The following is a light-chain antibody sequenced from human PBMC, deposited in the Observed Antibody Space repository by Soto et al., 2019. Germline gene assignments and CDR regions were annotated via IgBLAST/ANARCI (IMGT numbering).Light chain of an antibody. CDR2: DAS. CDR1: QSVGAD. Sequence: EIVLTQSPATLSLSPGERATLSCRASQSVGADLAWYQQKSGQAPRLLIYDASNRATGIPARFSGSGSGTDFTLTISSLEPEDFAVYYCQQRSSWPTFGQGTKLEIK. J-gene: IGKJ2*01. V-gene: IGKV3-11*01. CDR3: QQRSSWPT.